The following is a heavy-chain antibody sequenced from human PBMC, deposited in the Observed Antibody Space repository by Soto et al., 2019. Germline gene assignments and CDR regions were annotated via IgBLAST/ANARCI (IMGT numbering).Heavy chain of an antibody. D-gene: IGHD3-10*01. J-gene: IGHJ4*02. Sequence: GGSLRLSCAASGFTFSSYAMSWVRQAPGKGLEWVSAISGSGGSTYYAGSVKGRFTISRDNSKNTLYLQMNSLRAEDTAVYYCALTSMVRGAFDYWGQGTLVTVSS. V-gene: IGHV3-23*01. CDR1: GFTFSSYA. CDR2: ISGSGGST. CDR3: ALTSMVRGAFDY.